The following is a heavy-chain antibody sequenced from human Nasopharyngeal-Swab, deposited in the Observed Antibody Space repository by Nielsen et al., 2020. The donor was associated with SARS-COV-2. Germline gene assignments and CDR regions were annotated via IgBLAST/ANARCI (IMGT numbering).Heavy chain of an antibody. CDR1: GGSISSGGYY. D-gene: IGHD4-17*01. Sequence: SETLSLTCTVSGGSISSGGYYWIWIRQHPGKSLEWIGYIYYSGSTYYNPSLKSRVTISVDTSKNQFSLKLSSVTAADTAVYYCARQFYGDYYFDYWGQGTLVTVSS. CDR3: ARQFYGDYYFDY. V-gene: IGHV4-31*03. CDR2: IYYSGST. J-gene: IGHJ4*02.